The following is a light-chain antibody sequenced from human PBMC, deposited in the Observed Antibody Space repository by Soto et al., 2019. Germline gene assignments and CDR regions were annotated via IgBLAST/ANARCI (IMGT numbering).Light chain of an antibody. J-gene: IGLJ2*01. Sequence: QSVLTQPPSVSGAPGQRVTISCTGSSSNIGAGYDVHWYQQRPGTAPKLLIFGNINRPSGVPDRFSGSKSGTSASLAITGLQAEDEADYYCQSYDSSLSGFVVFGGGTKVTVL. V-gene: IGLV1-40*01. CDR1: SSNIGAGYD. CDR2: GNI. CDR3: QSYDSSLSGFVV.